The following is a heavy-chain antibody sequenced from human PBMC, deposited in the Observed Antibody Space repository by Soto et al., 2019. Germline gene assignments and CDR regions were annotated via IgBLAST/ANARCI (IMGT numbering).Heavy chain of an antibody. Sequence: EVQLVESGGGLVQPGGSLRLSCTASGFTFSNHWMHWVRQGPGQGLVWVSRINTDGSFRDYADSVRGRFTISRDNAKNTLILQMNSRSAEDTAVYYCVRGTSAWSGKDYWGQGTLVTVSS. D-gene: IGHD6-19*01. J-gene: IGHJ4*02. CDR1: GFTFSNHW. V-gene: IGHV3-74*01. CDR2: INTDGSFR. CDR3: VRGTSAWSGKDY.